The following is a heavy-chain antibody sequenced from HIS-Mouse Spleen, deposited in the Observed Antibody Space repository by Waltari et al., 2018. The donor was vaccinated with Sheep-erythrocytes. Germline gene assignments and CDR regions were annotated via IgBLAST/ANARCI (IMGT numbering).Heavy chain of an antibody. D-gene: IGHD5-18*01. CDR1: GGPLSSSSYY. Sequence: QLQLQESGPGLVKPSETLSLTCTVSGGPLSSSSYYGGWIRQPPGKGLEWIGSIYYSGSTYYNPSLKSRVTISVDTSKNQFSLKLSSVTAADTAVYYCARHKDTAMVHFDYWGQGTLVTVSS. CDR3: ARHKDTAMVHFDY. CDR2: IYYSGST. J-gene: IGHJ4*02. V-gene: IGHV4-39*01.